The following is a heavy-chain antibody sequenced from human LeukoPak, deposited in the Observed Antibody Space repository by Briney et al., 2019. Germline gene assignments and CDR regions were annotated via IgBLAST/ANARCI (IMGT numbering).Heavy chain of an antibody. CDR3: AREENYYMDV. CDR1: GFTFTNYN. CDR2: INPNSGGT. Sequence: ASVKVSCKASGFTFTNYNMHWVRQAPGQGLEWMGWINPNSGGTNYAQKFQGRVTMTRDTSISTAYMELSRLRSDDTAVYYCAREENYYMDVWGKGTTVTISS. V-gene: IGHV1-2*02. J-gene: IGHJ6*03.